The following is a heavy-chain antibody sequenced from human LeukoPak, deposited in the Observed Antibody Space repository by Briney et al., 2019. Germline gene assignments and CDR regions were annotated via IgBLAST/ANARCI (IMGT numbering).Heavy chain of an antibody. CDR1: GVTFSDYYS. CDR2: ISGSGRYI. Sequence: GGSLRLSCSASGVTFSDYYSMNWVRQAPGKGLEWVSVISGSGRYIYYGDSVRGRFTISRDNAKDSVLLEINSLRVEDTAVYYCATGLEDSNIDYWGQGTLVTVSS. J-gene: IGHJ4*02. CDR3: ATGLEDSNIDY. V-gene: IGHV3-21*01.